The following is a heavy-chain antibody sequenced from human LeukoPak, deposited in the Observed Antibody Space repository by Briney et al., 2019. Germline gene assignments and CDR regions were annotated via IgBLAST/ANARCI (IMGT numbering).Heavy chain of an antibody. CDR1: GYTFTGYY. CDR3: ARVEEGTYYYDSSGYYYGAVWDY. J-gene: IGHJ4*02. D-gene: IGHD3-22*01. V-gene: IGHV1-2*02. Sequence: ASVKVSCKASGYTFTGYYMHWVRQAPGQGLEWMGWINPNSGGTNYAQKFQGRVTMTRDTSIRTAYMELSRLRSDDTAVYYCARVEEGTYYYDSSGYYYGAVWDYWGQGTLVTVSS. CDR2: INPNSGGT.